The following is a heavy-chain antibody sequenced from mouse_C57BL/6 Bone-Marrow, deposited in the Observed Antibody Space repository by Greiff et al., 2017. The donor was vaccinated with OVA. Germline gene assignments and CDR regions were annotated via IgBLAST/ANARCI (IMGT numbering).Heavy chain of an antibody. V-gene: IGHV5-17*01. D-gene: IGHD1-1*01. J-gene: IGHJ3*01. CDR3: ARQSTTAVAGAY. CDR2: ISSGSSTI. CDR1: GFTFSDYG. Sequence: EVHLVESGGGLVKPGGSLKLSCAASGFTFSDYGMHWVRQAPEKGLEWVAYISSGSSTIYYADTVKGRFTISRDNAKNTLFLQMTSLRSEDTAMYYCARQSTTAVAGAYWGQGTLVTVSA.